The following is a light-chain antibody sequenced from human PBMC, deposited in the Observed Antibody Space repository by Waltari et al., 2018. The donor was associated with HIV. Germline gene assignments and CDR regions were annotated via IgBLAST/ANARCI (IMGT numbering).Light chain of an antibody. CDR2: INH. CDR1: SSTIGEGSD. J-gene: IGLJ2*01. Sequence: QSVLTQPPSVSGAPGPRVSISCPGSSSTIGEGSDVHSYQQLPGTAPKLLVFINHNRPSGVPDRFSGSKSGTSASLAITGLQPEDEAHYYCQSYDRSLSVVFGGGTKLTVL. V-gene: IGLV1-40*01. CDR3: QSYDRSLSVV.